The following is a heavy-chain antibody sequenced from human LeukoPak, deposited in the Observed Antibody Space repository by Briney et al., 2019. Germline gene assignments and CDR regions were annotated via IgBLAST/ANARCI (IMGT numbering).Heavy chain of an antibody. CDR1: GFTFNSYA. V-gene: IGHV3-23*01. CDR2: ISGSGGDT. D-gene: IGHD6-19*01. Sequence: GGSLRLSCAASGFTFNSYAMSWVRQAPGKGLEWVSAISGSGGDTYYADSVKGRFTISRDNSKNTLYMQVNSLRAEDTAIYYCAKVVAGTYYFDYWGQGTLATVSS. CDR3: AKVVAGTYYFDY. J-gene: IGHJ4*02.